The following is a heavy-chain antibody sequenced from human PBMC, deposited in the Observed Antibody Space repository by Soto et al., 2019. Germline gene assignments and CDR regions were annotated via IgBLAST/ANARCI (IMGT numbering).Heavy chain of an antibody. V-gene: IGHV1-46*01. J-gene: IGHJ4*02. Sequence: ASVKVSCKASGYTFTSYYMHWVRQAPGQGLEWMGIINPSGGSTSYAPRFQGRVTMTRDTSTSTVYMELSSLTSEDTAVYYCAREHFDSYYYDSSGYYPLDDWGQGALVTVPS. CDR3: AREHFDSYYYDSSGYYPLDD. CDR2: INPSGGST. D-gene: IGHD3-22*01. CDR1: GYTFTSYY.